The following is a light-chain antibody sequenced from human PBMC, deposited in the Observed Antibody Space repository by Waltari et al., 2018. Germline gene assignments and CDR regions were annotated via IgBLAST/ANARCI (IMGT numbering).Light chain of an antibody. CDR2: TAS. CDR3: LQYYDAPQT. J-gene: IGKJ1*01. V-gene: IGKV1-NL1*01. Sequence: DVQMTQSPSSLSASVGDRVTITCRASQGISTSLAWYQQKPGTAPMLLLYTASRLKSGVPSRFSGSGSGTDYTLTTSSLQPEDFATYYCLQYYDAPQTFGQGTKVEMK. CDR1: QGISTS.